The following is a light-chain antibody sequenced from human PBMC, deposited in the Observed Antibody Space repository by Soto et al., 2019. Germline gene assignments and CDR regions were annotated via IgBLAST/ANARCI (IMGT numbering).Light chain of an antibody. Sequence: QFTPSPSSPSASVGDRVTITCRASQGISSNLAWYQQKPGKVPKLLIYAASTLQSGVPSRFSGSGSGTDFTLTISSLQPEDVATYYCQKYNIAPLNFGGGTKVDIK. V-gene: IGKV1-27*01. CDR2: AAS. CDR1: QGISSN. CDR3: QKYNIAPLN. J-gene: IGKJ4*01.